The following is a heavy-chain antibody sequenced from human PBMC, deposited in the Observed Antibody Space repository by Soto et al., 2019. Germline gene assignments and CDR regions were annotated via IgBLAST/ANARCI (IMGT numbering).Heavy chain of an antibody. CDR1: GFTFSDHY. V-gene: IGHV3-72*01. CDR3: ARSGIEYSSSSSGMDV. D-gene: IGHD6-6*01. Sequence: GGSLRLSCAASGFTFSDHYMDWVRQAPGKGLEWVGRTRNKANSYTTEYAASVKGRFTISRDDSKNSLYLQMNSLKTEDTAVYYCARSGIEYSSSSSGMDVWGQGTTVTVSS. CDR2: TRNKANSYTT. J-gene: IGHJ6*02.